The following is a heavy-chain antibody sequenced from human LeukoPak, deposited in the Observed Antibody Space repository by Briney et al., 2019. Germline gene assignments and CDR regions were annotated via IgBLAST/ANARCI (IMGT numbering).Heavy chain of an antibody. V-gene: IGHV3-53*01. CDR1: GFTVSSNS. J-gene: IGHJ4*02. CDR3: ARRAGAYSHPYDY. CDR2: IYSDNT. D-gene: IGHD4/OR15-4a*01. Sequence: PGGSLRLSCTVSGFTVSSNSISWVRQAPGKVLEWVSFIYSDNTHYSDSVKGRFTISRDNSKNTLYLQMNSLRAEDTAVYYCARRAGAYSHPYDYWGQGTLVTVSS.